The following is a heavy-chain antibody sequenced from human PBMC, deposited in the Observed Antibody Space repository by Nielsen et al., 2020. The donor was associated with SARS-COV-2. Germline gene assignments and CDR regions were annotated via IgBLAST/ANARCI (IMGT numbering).Heavy chain of an antibody. V-gene: IGHV5-51*01. J-gene: IGHJ6*03. CDR1: GYSFTSYW. CDR3: ARQFRVAGTVYYYYMDV. D-gene: IGHD6-19*01. CDR2: IYPGDSDT. Sequence: GESLKISCKGSGYSFTSYWNGWVRQMPGKGLEWMGIIYPGDSDTRYSPSFQGQVTISADKSISTAYLQWSSLKASDTAMYYCARQFRVAGTVYYYYMDVWGKGTTVTVSS.